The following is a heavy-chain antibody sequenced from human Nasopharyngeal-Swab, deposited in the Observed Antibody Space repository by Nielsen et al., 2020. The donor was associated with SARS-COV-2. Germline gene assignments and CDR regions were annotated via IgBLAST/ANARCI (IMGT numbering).Heavy chain of an antibody. Sequence: WIRQPPGKGLERIGEINHSGSTNYNPSLKSRVTISVDTSENQFSLKLSSVTAADTAVYYCARGTVYYYDSSGYYYYYYYGMDVWGQGTTVTVSS. D-gene: IGHD3-22*01. CDR3: ARGTVYYYDSSGYYYYYYYGMDV. CDR2: INHSGST. V-gene: IGHV4-34*01. J-gene: IGHJ6*02.